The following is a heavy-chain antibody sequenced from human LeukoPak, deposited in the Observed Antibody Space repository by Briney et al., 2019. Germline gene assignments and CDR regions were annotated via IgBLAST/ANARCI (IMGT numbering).Heavy chain of an antibody. D-gene: IGHD6-19*01. V-gene: IGHV1-2*02. Sequence: ASVNVSCKASGYTFTGYYMHWVRQAPGQGLEWMGWINPNSGGTNYAQKFQGRVTMTRDTSISTAYMELSRLRSDDTAVYYCARGGTYGYSSGWNYYCYGMDVWGRGTTVTVSS. J-gene: IGHJ6*02. CDR2: INPNSGGT. CDR3: ARGGTYGYSSGWNYYCYGMDV. CDR1: GYTFTGYY.